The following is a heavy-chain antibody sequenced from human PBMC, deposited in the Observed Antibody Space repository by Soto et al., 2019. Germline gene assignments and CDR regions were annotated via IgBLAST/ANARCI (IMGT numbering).Heavy chain of an antibody. CDR1: GYTFSNFG. D-gene: IGHD3-10*02. J-gene: IGHJ6*03. CDR3: ARGVRVSAYLDYYMDV. Sequence: GASVKVSCKASGYTFSNFGVRWVRQAPGQGLEWIGWINPDNGDTNYGQKFQGRATMTTDTFTNTAYMEVRGLRSDDTAVYYCARGVRVSAYLDYYMDVWGEGTTVTVSS. CDR2: INPDNGDT. V-gene: IGHV1-18*01.